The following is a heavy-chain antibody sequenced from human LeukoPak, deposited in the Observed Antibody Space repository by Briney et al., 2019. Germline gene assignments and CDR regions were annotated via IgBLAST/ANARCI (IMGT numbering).Heavy chain of an antibody. Sequence: SETLSLTCTVSGGSISSYYWSWIRQPPGKGLELIGYIYYTGSTNYNPSLKSRVTISVDTSKNQFSLKLSSVTAADTAVYYCARNRDGYNSFDYWGQGTLVTVSS. J-gene: IGHJ4*02. V-gene: IGHV4-59*08. CDR2: IYYTGST. CDR3: ARNRDGYNSFDY. D-gene: IGHD5-24*01. CDR1: GGSISSYY.